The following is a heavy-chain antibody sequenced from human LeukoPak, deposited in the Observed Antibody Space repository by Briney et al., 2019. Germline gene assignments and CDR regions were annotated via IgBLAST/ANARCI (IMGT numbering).Heavy chain of an antibody. CDR3: ARGQVNRLLWVGESLSNINPFDY. CDR2: ISAYNGYT. V-gene: IGHV1-18*01. J-gene: IGHJ4*02. D-gene: IGHD3-10*01. Sequence: ASVKVSCKASGYTFSIYGISWVRQAPGQKLEWMGWISAYNGYTKYAQKFQGRVTMTTDTSTTTAYMDLRSLRSDDTAVYYCARGQVNRLLWVGESLSNINPFDYWGQGTLVTVSS. CDR1: GYTFSIYG.